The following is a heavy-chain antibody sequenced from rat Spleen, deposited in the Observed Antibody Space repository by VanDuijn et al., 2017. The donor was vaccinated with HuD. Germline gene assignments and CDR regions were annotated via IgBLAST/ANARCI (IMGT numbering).Heavy chain of an antibody. CDR2: TWTGGNT. CDR1: GFSLTNYH. Sequence: QVQLKESGPGLVQPSQTLSLTCTVSGFSLTNYHVSWIRQPPGKGLEWMGVTWTGGNTAYNSLLKSRLSISRDTYKSQVFLKMNSLQTEDTATYYCARVGYSSYVRYFDYWGQGVMVTVSS. V-gene: IGHV2-43*01. CDR3: ARVGYSSYVRYFDY. D-gene: IGHD1-2*01. J-gene: IGHJ2*01.